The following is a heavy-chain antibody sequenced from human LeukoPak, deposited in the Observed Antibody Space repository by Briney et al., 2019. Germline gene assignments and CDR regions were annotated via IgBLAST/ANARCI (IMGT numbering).Heavy chain of an antibody. V-gene: IGHV1-2*02. D-gene: IGHD6-19*01. CDR3: TTYNNGWYWELDY. Sequence: GASVKVSCKTSGHPFTGYYIHWVRQAPGQGLEWMGWINSNSGATNYAQKFQGRLTVTRDTSVTTACMGLSRLRSDDTAMYYCTTYNNGWYWELDYWGQGTLVSVSS. CDR2: INSNSGAT. J-gene: IGHJ4*02. CDR1: GHPFTGYY.